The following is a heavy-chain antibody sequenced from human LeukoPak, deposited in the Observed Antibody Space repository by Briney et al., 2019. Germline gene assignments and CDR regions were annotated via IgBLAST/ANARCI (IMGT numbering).Heavy chain of an antibody. CDR1: GFTFNTYT. Sequence: GGSLRLSCTASGFTFNTYTMNWVRQAPGKGPEWVSGFSGSDGSAYYADSVKGRFTSSRDNSKNTLYLQMNSLRADDTAIYYCAKPLYNSGWYGGGDSWGQGTLVTVSS. J-gene: IGHJ5*02. D-gene: IGHD6-19*01. CDR3: AKPLYNSGWYGGGDS. V-gene: IGHV3-23*01. CDR2: FSGSDGSA.